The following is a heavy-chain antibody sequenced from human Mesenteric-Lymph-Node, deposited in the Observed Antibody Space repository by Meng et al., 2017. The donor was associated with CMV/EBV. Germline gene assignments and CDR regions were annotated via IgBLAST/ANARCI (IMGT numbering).Heavy chain of an antibody. Sequence: GFSLTPAGVGGGCVRQPPGKALEWLAVVYWNDAKLYSPSLRSRLSISKDTSRNQVVLTMTDMDPEDTATYYCARPFYFDSSGYFFDHWGQGALVTVSS. V-gene: IGHV2-5*01. D-gene: IGHD3-22*01. CDR3: ARPFYFDSSGYFFDH. CDR2: VYWNDAK. J-gene: IGHJ4*02. CDR1: GFSLTPAGVG.